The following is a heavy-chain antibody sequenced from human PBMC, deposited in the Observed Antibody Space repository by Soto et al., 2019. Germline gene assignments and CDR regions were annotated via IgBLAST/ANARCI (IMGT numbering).Heavy chain of an antibody. CDR3: TRETRSSWYIFAA. CDR1: GFTFGDYA. V-gene: IGHV3-49*03. Sequence: GGSLRLSCTASGFTFGDYAMSWFRQAPGKGLEWVGFIRSKAYGGTTEYAASVKGRFTISRDDSKSIAYLQMNSLKTEDTAVYYCTRETRSSWYIFAAWGQGTMVTVSS. D-gene: IGHD6-13*01. CDR2: IRSKAYGGTT. J-gene: IGHJ3*01.